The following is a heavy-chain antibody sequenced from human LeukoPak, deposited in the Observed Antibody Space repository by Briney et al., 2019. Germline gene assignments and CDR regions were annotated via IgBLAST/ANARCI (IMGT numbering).Heavy chain of an antibody. CDR1: GGSFSGYY. V-gene: IGHV4-34*01. CDR3: ARARVTIFGVVTYYFDY. Sequence: SETLSLTCAVYGGSFSGYYWSWIRQPPGKGLEWTGEINHSGSTNYNPSLKSRVTISVDTSKNQFSLKLSSVTAADAAVYYCARARVTIFGVVTYYFDYWGQGTLVTVSS. CDR2: INHSGST. D-gene: IGHD3-3*01. J-gene: IGHJ4*02.